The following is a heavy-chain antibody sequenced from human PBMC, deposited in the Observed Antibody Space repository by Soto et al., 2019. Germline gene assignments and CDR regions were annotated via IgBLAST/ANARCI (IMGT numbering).Heavy chain of an antibody. CDR2: INTDGSST. CDR1: GFTFSLYW. CDR3: ARAGVVVTDY. D-gene: IGHD2-21*02. J-gene: IGHJ4*02. V-gene: IGHV3-74*01. Sequence: EVQLVESGGGLVQPGGSLRLSCAASGFTFSLYWMHWVRQVTGKGLVWVSRINTDGSSTNYADSVKGRFTISRDNAKNTVYLQINSLRAEDTAVYYCARAGVVVTDYWGQGTLVTVSS.